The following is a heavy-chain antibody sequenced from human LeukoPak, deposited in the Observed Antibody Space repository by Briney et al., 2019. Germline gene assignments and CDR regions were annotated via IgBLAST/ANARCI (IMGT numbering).Heavy chain of an antibody. V-gene: IGHV2-70*11. J-gene: IGHJ6*02. D-gene: IGHD6-13*01. CDR2: IDWEDNK. CDR3: ARSRYSSYYGLDV. CDR1: GFSLSSSGLC. Sequence: SGPALVKPTQTLTLTCTFSGFSLSSSGLCVTWIRQPPGKALEWLARIDWEDNKYYSTSLRTRLTISKDTSKNQVVVTMAIMDPVDTATYYCARSRYSSYYGLDVWGQGTTVTVSS.